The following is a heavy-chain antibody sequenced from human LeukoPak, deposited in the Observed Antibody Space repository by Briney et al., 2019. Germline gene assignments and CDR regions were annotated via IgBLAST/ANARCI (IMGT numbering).Heavy chain of an antibody. Sequence: GGSLRLSCAASGFTFSSYSMNWVRQAPGKGLEWVSSISSSSSYIYYADSVKGRFTISRDNAKNSLYLQMNSLRAEDTAVYYCARDVYDFWSGYYSDYWGQGTLVTVSS. CDR2: ISSSSSYI. CDR3: ARDVYDFWSGYYSDY. CDR1: GFTFSSYS. J-gene: IGHJ4*02. D-gene: IGHD3-3*01. V-gene: IGHV3-21*01.